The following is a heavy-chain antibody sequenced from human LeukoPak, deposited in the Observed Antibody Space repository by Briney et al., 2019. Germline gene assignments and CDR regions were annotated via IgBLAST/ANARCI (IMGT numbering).Heavy chain of an antibody. V-gene: IGHV4-4*07. CDR3: ARDLGIAAADPVWYFDL. J-gene: IGHJ2*01. D-gene: IGHD6-13*01. CDR1: GGSLSSYY. Sequence: SETLSLTCTVSGGSLSSYYWSWIRQPAGKGLEWIGRIYTSGSTNYNPSLKSRVTISVDTSKNQFSLKLSSVTAADTAVYYCARDLGIAAADPVWYFDLWGRGTLVTVSS. CDR2: IYTSGST.